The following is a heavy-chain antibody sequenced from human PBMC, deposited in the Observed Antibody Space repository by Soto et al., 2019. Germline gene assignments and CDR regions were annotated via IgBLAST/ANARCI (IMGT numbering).Heavy chain of an antibody. CDR1: GFTFSSYG. CDR2: ISNSGSTI. CDR3: ARDPTFWIGSSYYFDY. J-gene: IGHJ4*02. V-gene: IGHV3-48*03. Sequence: GGSLRLSCAASGFTFSSYGMNWVRQAPGKGLEWVSYISNSGSTIYYADSVKGRFTISRDNAKNSLYLQMNSLRAEDTAVYYCARDPTFWIGSSYYFDYWGQGTLVTVSS. D-gene: IGHD3-3*01.